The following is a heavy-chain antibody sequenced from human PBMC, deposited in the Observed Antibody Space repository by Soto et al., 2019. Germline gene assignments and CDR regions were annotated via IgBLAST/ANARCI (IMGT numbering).Heavy chain of an antibody. CDR1: GGSISSSSYY. CDR3: ARPTGYSSSWYPFDWFDP. Sequence: QLQLQESGPGLVKPSETLSLTCTVSGGSISSSSYYWGWIRQPPGKGLEWIGSIYYSGSTYYNPYHKSPVTIAVTTSKNQCYLKQCPVTAADTAVYYCARPTGYSSSWYPFDWFDPLGQGTLVTVSS. V-gene: IGHV4-39*01. CDR2: IYYSGST. D-gene: IGHD6-13*01. J-gene: IGHJ5*02.